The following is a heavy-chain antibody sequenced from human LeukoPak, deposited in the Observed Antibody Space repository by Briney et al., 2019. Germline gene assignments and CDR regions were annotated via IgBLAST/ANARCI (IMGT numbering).Heavy chain of an antibody. CDR3: ARGQPTYTVTTDLDY. CDR2: IYYSGST. CDR1: GGSISSYY. D-gene: IGHD4-17*01. J-gene: IGHJ4*02. V-gene: IGHV4-59*01. Sequence: PSETLSLTCTVSGGSISSYYWSWIRQPPGKGLEWIGYIYYSGSTNYNPSLKSRVTISVDTSKNQFSLKLSSVTAADAAVYYCARGQPTYTVTTDLDYWGQGTLVTVSS.